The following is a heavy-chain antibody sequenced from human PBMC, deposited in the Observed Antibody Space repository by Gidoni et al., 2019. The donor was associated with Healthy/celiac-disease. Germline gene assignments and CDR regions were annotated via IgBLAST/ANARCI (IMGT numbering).Heavy chain of an antibody. CDR2: INHSGST. CDR1: GGSFSGYY. J-gene: IGHJ4*02. D-gene: IGHD5-18*01. Sequence: QVQLQQWGAGLLKPSETLSLTCAVYGGSFSGYYWSWIRQPPGKGLEWIGEINHSGSTNYNPSLKSRVTISVDTSKNQFSLKLSSVTAADTAVYYCARGFRSYGVDYWGQGTLVTVSS. CDR3: ARGFRSYGVDY. V-gene: IGHV4-34*01.